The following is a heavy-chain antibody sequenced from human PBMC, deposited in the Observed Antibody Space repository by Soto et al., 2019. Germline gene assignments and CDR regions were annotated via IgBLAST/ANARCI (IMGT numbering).Heavy chain of an antibody. CDR3: AADLGPPYDSNNWFDP. CDR1: GFIFSHAW. J-gene: IGHJ5*02. Sequence: EVQLVESGGDLVKPGGSLRLSCAASGFIFSHAWFHWVRQPPGKGLELVGRLKNNGGATDYAPSVKGRFIISRDDSKDMVYLQMSSLRTEDTAIYYCAADLGPPYDSNNWFDPWGQGTLVTVSS. V-gene: IGHV3-15*07. CDR2: LKNNGGAT. D-gene: IGHD2-21*01.